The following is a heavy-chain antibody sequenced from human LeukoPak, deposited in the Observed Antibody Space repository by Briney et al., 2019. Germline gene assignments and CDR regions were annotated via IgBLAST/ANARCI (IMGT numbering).Heavy chain of an antibody. CDR1: GYTFTGYY. CDR2: INPNSGGT. CDR3: ARDFGGTVVKN. J-gene: IGHJ4*02. V-gene: IGHV1-2*02. Sequence: ASVKVSCKASGYTFTGYYMHWVRQAPGQGLEWMGWINPNSGGTNYARKFQGRVTMTRDTSISTAYMELSRLRSDDTAVYYCARDFGGTVVKNWGQGTLVTVSS. D-gene: IGHD4-23*01.